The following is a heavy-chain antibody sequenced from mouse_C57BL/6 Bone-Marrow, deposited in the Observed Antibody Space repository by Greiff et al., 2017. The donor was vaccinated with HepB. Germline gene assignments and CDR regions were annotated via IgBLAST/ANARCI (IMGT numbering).Heavy chain of an antibody. D-gene: IGHD1-1*01. CDR3: ARYVATTVVYAMDY. J-gene: IGHJ4*01. CDR2: IYPGGGYT. Sequence: QVQLKESGAELVRPGTSVKMSCKASGYTFTNYWIGWAKQRPGHGLEWIGDIYPGGGYTNYNEKFKGKATLTADKSSSTAYMQFSSLTSEDSAIYYCARYVATTVVYAMDYWGQGTSVTVSS. V-gene: IGHV1-63*01. CDR1: GYTFTNYW.